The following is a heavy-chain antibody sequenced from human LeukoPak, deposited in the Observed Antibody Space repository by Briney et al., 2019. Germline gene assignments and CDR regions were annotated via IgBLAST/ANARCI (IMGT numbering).Heavy chain of an antibody. D-gene: IGHD4-17*01. Sequence: SGTLSLTCTVSGGSTSSSSYFWGWIRQPPGKGLEWIGSIFYSGSTYYNPSLNSRVTISIDTSKYQFSLRLSSVTAADTAVYYCARQMNTVTADYWGQGTLVTVSS. J-gene: IGHJ4*02. CDR1: GGSTSSSSYF. CDR2: IFYSGST. V-gene: IGHV4-39*01. CDR3: ARQMNTVTADY.